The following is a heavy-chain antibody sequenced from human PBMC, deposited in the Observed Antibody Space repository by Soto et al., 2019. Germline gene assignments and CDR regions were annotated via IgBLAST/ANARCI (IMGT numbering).Heavy chain of an antibody. CDR3: ATWVSLEQQRVHDFEY. V-gene: IGHV4-59*01. CDR1: GGSISSYY. Sequence: PSETLSLTCTVSGGSISSYYWSWIRQPPGKGLEWIGYIYYSGSTNYNPSLKSRVTISVDTSKNQFSLKLSSVTAAGTAVYYCATWVSLEQQRVHDFEYGGQGTRVTVSS. D-gene: IGHD6-13*01. J-gene: IGHJ4*02. CDR2: IYYSGST.